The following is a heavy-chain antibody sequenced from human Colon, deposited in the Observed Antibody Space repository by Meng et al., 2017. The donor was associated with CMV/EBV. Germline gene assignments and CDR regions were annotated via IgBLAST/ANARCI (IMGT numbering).Heavy chain of an antibody. V-gene: IGHV3-53*01. J-gene: IGHJ4*02. Sequence: GESLKISCVASGFNVSDNYMNWVRQAPGKGLEWVSVIYIGGSTYYADSVKGRFTISRDNSKNTLYLQMNSLRAEDTAVYYCAREPFWGQGTLVTVSS. CDR1: GFNVSDNY. CDR3: AREPF. CDR2: IYIGGST.